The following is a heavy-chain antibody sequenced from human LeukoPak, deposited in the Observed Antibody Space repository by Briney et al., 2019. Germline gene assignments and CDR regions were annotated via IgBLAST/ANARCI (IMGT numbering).Heavy chain of an antibody. D-gene: IGHD6-13*01. Sequence: QSGGSLRLSCAASGFTFSSYAMSWVRQAPGKGLEWFSAISGSGGSTYYADSVKGRFTISRDNSKNTLYLQMNSLKAEDTAVYYCATDLSLYSSSWCFDYWGQRTLVTASS. CDR2: ISGSGGST. CDR3: ATDLSLYSSSWCFDY. J-gene: IGHJ4*02. CDR1: GFTFSSYA. V-gene: IGHV3-23*01.